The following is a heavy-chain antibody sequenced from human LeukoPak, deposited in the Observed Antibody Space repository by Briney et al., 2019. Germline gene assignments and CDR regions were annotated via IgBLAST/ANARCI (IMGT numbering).Heavy chain of an antibody. CDR3: ARDSYYDTSGYFNDTFDM. Sequence: SETLSLTCTVSGVSISSYYWSWIRQPPGTGLEWIGHSSDSGDTNYNPSLKSRVTISVDTSKKQFSLKLSSVTTADTAVYYCARDSYYDTSGYFNDTFDMWGQGTLVTVSS. J-gene: IGHJ3*02. D-gene: IGHD3-22*01. CDR1: GVSISSYY. V-gene: IGHV4-59*01. CDR2: SSDSGDT.